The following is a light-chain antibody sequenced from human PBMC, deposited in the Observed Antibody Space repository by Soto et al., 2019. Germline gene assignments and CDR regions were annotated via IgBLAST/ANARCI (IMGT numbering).Light chain of an antibody. CDR2: DAS. CDR3: QQYGSSGT. Sequence: EIMLTQSPATLSLSPGERATLSCRASQSVSRYLAWYQHKVGQAPRLLIYDASSRATGIPARFSGSGSGTDFTLTISRLEPEDFAVYYCQQYGSSGTFGQGTKVDIK. J-gene: IGKJ1*01. V-gene: IGKV3-20*01. CDR1: QSVSRY.